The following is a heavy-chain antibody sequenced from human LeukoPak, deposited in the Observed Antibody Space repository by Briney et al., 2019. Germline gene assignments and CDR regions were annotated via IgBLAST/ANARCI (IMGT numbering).Heavy chain of an antibody. J-gene: IGHJ6*03. CDR1: GFTFSSYS. V-gene: IGHV3-48*01. CDR2: ISSSGSTI. CDR3: ARDSYYDFWSGYGTDYYMDV. Sequence: GGSLRLSCAASGFTFSSYSMNWVRQAPGKGLEWVSYISSSGSTIYYADSVKGRFTISRDNAKNSLYLQMNSLRAEDTAVYYCARDSYYDFWSGYGTDYYMDVWGKGTTVTVSS. D-gene: IGHD3-3*01.